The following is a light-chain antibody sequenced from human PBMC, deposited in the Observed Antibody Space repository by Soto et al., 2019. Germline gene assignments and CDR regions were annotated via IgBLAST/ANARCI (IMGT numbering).Light chain of an antibody. CDR1: QSVGSN. J-gene: IGKJ4*01. CDR2: SAS. Sequence: EIVMTQSPATLSVSPGERATLSCRARQSVGSNLAWYQRKPGQAPRLLIYSASTRATDVPARFSGSGSGTEFTLTISSLQSEDFAFYFCQQYDNWLTFGGGTKVEIK. CDR3: QQYDNWLT. V-gene: IGKV3-15*01.